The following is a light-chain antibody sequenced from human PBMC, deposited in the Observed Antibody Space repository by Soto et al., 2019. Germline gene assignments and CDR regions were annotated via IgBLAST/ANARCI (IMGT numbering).Light chain of an antibody. CDR3: MQALQSLT. CDR2: FGS. Sequence: DIVMTQSPLSMPVTPGEPASISCRSIQSLLYNNTYNYLDWYVQKPGQSPTLLIYFGSNRAPGVPDRFSGSGSGTDFTLKINRVEAEDVGTYYCMQALQSLTFGQGTRVEIK. J-gene: IGKJ5*01. CDR1: QSLLYNNTYNY. V-gene: IGKV2-28*01.